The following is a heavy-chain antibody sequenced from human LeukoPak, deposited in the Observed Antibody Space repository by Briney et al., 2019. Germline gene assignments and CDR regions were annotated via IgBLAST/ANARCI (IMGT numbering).Heavy chain of an antibody. V-gene: IGHV3-30*18. CDR3: AKDASGGQSYYFDY. D-gene: IGHD2-15*01. Sequence: GRSLRLSCAASGFTFSNYGIHWVRQAPGKGREWGAVISYDGSNKYYADSVKGRFTISRDNSNNTLHLQMNSLRAEDTAVYYCAKDASGGQSYYFDYWGQGTLVTVSS. CDR2: ISYDGSNK. CDR1: GFTFSNYG. J-gene: IGHJ4*02.